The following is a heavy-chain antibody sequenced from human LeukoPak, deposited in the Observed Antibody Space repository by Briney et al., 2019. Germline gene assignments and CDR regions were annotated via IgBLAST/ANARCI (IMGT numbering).Heavy chain of an antibody. CDR2: ITGSGGST. CDR1: GFTFSSYA. CDR3: APWEPRGHYYMDV. Sequence: PVGSLRLSCAASGFTFSSYAISWVRQAPGKGLEWGSAITGSGGSTYYADSVQGRFTISRDNSRNTLYLQMNSLRAEDTAVYYCAPWEPRGHYYMDVWGKGTTVTVSS. J-gene: IGHJ6*03. D-gene: IGHD1-26*01. V-gene: IGHV3-23*01.